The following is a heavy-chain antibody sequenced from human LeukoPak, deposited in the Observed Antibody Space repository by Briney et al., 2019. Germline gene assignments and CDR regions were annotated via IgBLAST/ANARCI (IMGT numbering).Heavy chain of an antibody. Sequence: PGGSLRLSCAASGFSFSIYCMGWVRQAPGKGLHWLSTISADGIKTYYADSVKGRFTISRDNAKNKLYLHIHSLIADDTALYYFSTAVHGAFDYWGKGTPVTVSS. V-gene: IGHV3-23*01. CDR1: GFSFSIYC. J-gene: IGHJ4*02. D-gene: IGHD3-10*01. CDR2: ISADGIKT. CDR3: STAVHGAFDY.